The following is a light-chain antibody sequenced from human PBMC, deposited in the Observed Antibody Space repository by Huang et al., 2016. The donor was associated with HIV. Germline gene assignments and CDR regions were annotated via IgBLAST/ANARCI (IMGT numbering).Light chain of an antibody. Sequence: EIVLTQSPATLSLSPVERVALSCRSSQNIINDLSWYQKRPGQAPRLLISNASNRATGIPASVSGSGSGTDFTLTISSLEPEYFVVYFCQQRTNWPPGYTFGQGTKL. CDR2: NAS. CDR1: QNIIND. CDR3: QQRTNWPPGYT. V-gene: IGKV3-11*01. J-gene: IGKJ2*01.